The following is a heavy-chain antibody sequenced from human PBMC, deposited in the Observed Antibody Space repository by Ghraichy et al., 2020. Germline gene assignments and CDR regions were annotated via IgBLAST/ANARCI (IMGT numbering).Heavy chain of an antibody. Sequence: SETLSLTCAVYGGSFSGYYWSWIRQPPGKGLEWIGEINHSGSTNYNPSLKSRVTISVDTSKNQFSLKLSSVTAADTAVYYCAISLSSWYDAFDIWGQGTMVTVSS. J-gene: IGHJ3*02. CDR2: INHSGST. CDR1: GGSFSGYY. V-gene: IGHV4-34*01. CDR3: AISLSSWYDAFDI. D-gene: IGHD6-13*01.